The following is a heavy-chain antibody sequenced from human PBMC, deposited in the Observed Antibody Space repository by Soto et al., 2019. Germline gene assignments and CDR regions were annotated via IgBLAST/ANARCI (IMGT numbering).Heavy chain of an antibody. CDR1: GGTFSSYA. J-gene: IGHJ6*02. CDR2: IIPIFGTA. V-gene: IGHV1-69*13. D-gene: IGHD6-6*01. CDR3: ARPTDFDSSSPYGMDV. Sequence: TSVKVSCKASGGTFSSYAISWVRQAPGQGLEWMGGIIPIFGTANYAQKFQGRVTITADGSTSTAYMELSSLRSEDTAVYYCARPTDFDSSSPYGMDVWDQGTTVTVSS.